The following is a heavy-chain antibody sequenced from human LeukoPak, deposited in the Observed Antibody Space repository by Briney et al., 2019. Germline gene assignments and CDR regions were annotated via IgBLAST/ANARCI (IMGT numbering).Heavy chain of an antibody. J-gene: IGHJ4*02. V-gene: IGHV3-30*03. D-gene: IGHD6-19*01. CDR2: ISYDGSNN. CDR3: ASLPGYSSGWELFDY. Sequence: GGSQRLSCAASEFTFSSYGMHWVRQAPRKGLEWVADISYDGSNNYYADSVKGRSTISRDNSKNTLYLQMNSLRAEDTAVYYCASLPGYSSGWELFDYWGQATPATVSS. CDR1: EFTFSSYG.